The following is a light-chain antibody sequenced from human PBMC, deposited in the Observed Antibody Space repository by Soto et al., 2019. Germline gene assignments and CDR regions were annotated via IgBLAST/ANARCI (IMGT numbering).Light chain of an antibody. CDR2: GAS. CDR3: QQYGRSPWT. CDR1: QSVSSSF. V-gene: IGKV3-20*01. J-gene: IGKJ1*01. Sequence: EIVLTQSPGTLSLSPGERATLSCRASQSVSSSFLAWYQQKPGQAPRLLIYGASSRATGIPDRFSGSGSGTDFTLTISRLEPEDFAVYYCQQYGRSPWTFGHGTKVEIK.